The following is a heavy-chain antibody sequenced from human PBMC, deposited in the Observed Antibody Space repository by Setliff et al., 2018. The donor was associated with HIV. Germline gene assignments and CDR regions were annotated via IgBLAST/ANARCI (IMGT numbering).Heavy chain of an antibody. CDR2: IIPVFSTA. CDR3: ASLPHTSTTIADY. D-gene: IGHD1-1*01. Sequence: SVKVSCKTSRGTFSSFALSWVRQAPGQGLEWMGGIIPVFSTAKYAQKFQGRLTITADESTGTAYMDLSGLRSEDTAVYYCASLPHTSTTIADYWGQGTLVTVS. CDR1: RGTFSSFA. V-gene: IGHV1-69*13. J-gene: IGHJ4*02.